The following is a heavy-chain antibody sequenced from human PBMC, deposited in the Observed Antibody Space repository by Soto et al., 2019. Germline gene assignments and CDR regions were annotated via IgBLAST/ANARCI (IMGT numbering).Heavy chain of an antibody. V-gene: IGHV4-34*01. CDR2: INHSGST. CDR1: GGSFSGYY. D-gene: IGHD3-22*01. J-gene: IGHJ4*02. Sequence: SETLSLTCAVYGGSFSGYYWSWIRQPPGKGLEWIGEINHSGSTNYNPSLKSRVTISVDASKNQFSLKLSSVTAADTAVYYCARDGSIFDYWGQGTLVTVSS. CDR3: ARDGSIFDY.